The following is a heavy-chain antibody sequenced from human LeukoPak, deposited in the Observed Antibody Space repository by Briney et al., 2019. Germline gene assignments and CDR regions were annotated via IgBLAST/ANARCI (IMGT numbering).Heavy chain of an antibody. CDR1: GYTFTSYG. D-gene: IGHD2-2*01. Sequence: ASVKVSCKASGYTFTSYGISWVRQAPGQGLECMGWISAYSGNTNYAQSLQGRLTKTTDTSTSTAYMELRSLRSDDTAVYYCARDVWPYCGRPNCYLVSDPWGQGTLVTVSS. J-gene: IGHJ5*02. CDR2: ISAYSGNT. V-gene: IGHV1-18*01. CDR3: ARDVWPYCGRPNCYLVSDP.